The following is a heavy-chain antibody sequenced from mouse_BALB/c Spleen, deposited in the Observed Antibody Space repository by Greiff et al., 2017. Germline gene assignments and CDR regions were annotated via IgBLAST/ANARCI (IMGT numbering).Heavy chain of an antibody. CDR2: IYPGNVNT. J-gene: IGHJ1*01. Sequence: QVQLQQSGPELVKPGASVRISCKASGYTFTSYYIHWVKQRPGQGLEWIGWIYPGNVNTKYNEKFKGKATLTADKSSSTAYMQLSSLTSEDSAVYFCARWNYYGSSTEGYFDVWGAGTTVTVSS. CDR1: GYTFTSYY. V-gene: IGHV1S56*01. CDR3: ARWNYYGSSTEGYFDV. D-gene: IGHD1-1*01.